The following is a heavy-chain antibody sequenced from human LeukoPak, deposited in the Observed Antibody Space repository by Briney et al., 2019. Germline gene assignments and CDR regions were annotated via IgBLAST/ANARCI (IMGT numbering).Heavy chain of an antibody. J-gene: IGHJ4*02. CDR3: ARMDTAMARDY. Sequence: ASVKVSCKASGYTFTSYDSNWVRQATGHGLEWMGWMNPNSGNTGYAQKFQGRVTITRNTSISTAYMELSSLRSEDTAVYYCARMDTAMARDYWGQGTLVTVSS. CDR1: GYTFTSYD. D-gene: IGHD5-18*01. V-gene: IGHV1-8*03. CDR2: MNPNSGNT.